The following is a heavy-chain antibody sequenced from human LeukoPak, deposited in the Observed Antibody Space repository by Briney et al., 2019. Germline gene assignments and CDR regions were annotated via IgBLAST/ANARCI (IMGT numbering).Heavy chain of an antibody. CDR3: ARDRSTIDRGFGP. CDR2: IIPIFGTA. D-gene: IGHD3-10*01. V-gene: IGHV1-69*01. J-gene: IGHJ5*02. Sequence: ASVKVSCKASGGTFSSYATSWMRQAPGQGLGWMGGIIPIFGTANYAQKFQGRVTITADESTSTAYMELSSLRSEDTAVYYCARDRSTIDRGFGPWGQGTLVTVSS. CDR1: GGTFSSYA.